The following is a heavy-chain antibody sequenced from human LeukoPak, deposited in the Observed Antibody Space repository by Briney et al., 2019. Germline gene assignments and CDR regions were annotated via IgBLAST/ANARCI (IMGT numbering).Heavy chain of an antibody. D-gene: IGHD2-2*01. Sequence: ASVNVSCKASGGTFSSYAISWVRQAPGQGLEWMGGIIPIFGTANYAQKFQGRVTITADESTSKAYMELSSLRSEATAVYYCARDMSVVVPAAMPVVVAFDIWGQGTMVTVSS. CDR2: IIPIFGTA. CDR1: GGTFSSYA. CDR3: ARDMSVVVPAAMPVVVAFDI. J-gene: IGHJ3*02. V-gene: IGHV1-69*13.